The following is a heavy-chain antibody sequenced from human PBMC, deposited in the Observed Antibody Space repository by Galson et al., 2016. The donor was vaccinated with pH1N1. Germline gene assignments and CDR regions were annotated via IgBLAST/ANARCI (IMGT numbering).Heavy chain of an antibody. CDR2: VSYDGNNQ. CDR1: GFTFSYFG. D-gene: IGHD4-23*01. V-gene: IGHV3-30*03. Sequence: SLRLSCAGSGFTFSYFGIHCVRQAPGKGLEWVAVVSYDGNNQYYADSVKGRFTISRDNSKNTLYLQMDSLTVDDTAVYYCARARVDYGGINSFTMDVWGQGTTVIVSS. J-gene: IGHJ6*02. CDR3: ARARVDYGGINSFTMDV.